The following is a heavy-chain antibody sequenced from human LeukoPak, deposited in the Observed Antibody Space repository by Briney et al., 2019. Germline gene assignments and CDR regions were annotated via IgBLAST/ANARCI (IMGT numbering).Heavy chain of an antibody. CDR2: IWYDGSNK. J-gene: IGHJ3*02. V-gene: IGHV3-33*01. D-gene: IGHD4-23*01. CDR1: GFTFSSYV. CDR3: ARDSGGNDAFDI. Sequence: TGGSLRLSYAASGFTFSSYVMHCLRQAPGKGLEWVAVIWYDGSNKYYADSVKGRFTISRDNSKNTLYLQMNSLRAEDTAVYYCARDSGGNDAFDIWGQGTMVTVSS.